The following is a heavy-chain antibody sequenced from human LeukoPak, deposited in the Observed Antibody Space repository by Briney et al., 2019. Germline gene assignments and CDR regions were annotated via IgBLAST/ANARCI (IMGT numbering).Heavy chain of an antibody. V-gene: IGHV4-38-2*01. CDR1: GYSISSGYY. J-gene: IGHJ6*03. Sequence: PETLSLTCAVSGYSISSGYYWGWIRQPPGKGLEWIGSNYRSGSTYYNPSLKSRVTISVDTSKNQLSLNLSSVTAADTAVYYCARGGYSGSRYYYNYMDVWGKGTTVTVSS. D-gene: IGHD1-26*01. CDR3: ARGGYSGSRYYYNYMDV. CDR2: NYRSGST.